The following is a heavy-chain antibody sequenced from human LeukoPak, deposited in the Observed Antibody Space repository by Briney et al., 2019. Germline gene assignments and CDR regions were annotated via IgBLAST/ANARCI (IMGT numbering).Heavy chain of an antibody. CDR3: ARGEWLASYYFDY. V-gene: IGHV3-7*01. D-gene: IGHD6-19*01. Sequence: GGSLRLSCAASGFTFSSYWMSWVRQAPGKGLEWVADIKQDGSEKYYVDSVKGRFTISRDNAKNSLYLQMNSLRAEDTAVYYCARGEWLASYYFDYWGQGTLVTVSS. CDR2: IKQDGSEK. CDR1: GFTFSSYW. J-gene: IGHJ4*02.